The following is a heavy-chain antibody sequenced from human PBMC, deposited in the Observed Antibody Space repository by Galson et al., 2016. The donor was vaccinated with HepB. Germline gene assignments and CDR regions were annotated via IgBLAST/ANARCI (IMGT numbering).Heavy chain of an antibody. J-gene: IGHJ4*02. V-gene: IGHV2-5*02. Sequence: PALVKPTQTLTLTCTFSGFSLSTSGEGVGWIRQPPGKALEWLALIYWDDDKHYNVSLKTRLTITKDTSNNHVVLTMTNMDPVDTATYYCARAHSYESGGYYVGQGHFDYWGQGTLVTVSS. D-gene: IGHD3-22*01. CDR3: ARAHSYESGGYYVGQGHFDY. CDR2: IYWDDDK. CDR1: GFSLSTSGEG.